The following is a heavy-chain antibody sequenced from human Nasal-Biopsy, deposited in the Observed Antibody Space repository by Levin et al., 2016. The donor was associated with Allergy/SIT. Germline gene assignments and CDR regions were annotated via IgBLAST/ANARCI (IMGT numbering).Heavy chain of an antibody. V-gene: IGHV4-31*03. CDR1: GGSISSGGYY. Sequence: SETLSLTCTVSGGSISSGGYYWSWIRQHPGKGLEWIGYIYYSGSTYFYNPSLKSRLTIVVDTSKNQFSLKLNSVTAADTAVYYCARYDGSSTGGWFDPWGQGTLVTVSS. D-gene: IGHD1-26*01. CDR3: ARYDGSSTGGWFDP. J-gene: IGHJ5*02. CDR2: IYYSGST.